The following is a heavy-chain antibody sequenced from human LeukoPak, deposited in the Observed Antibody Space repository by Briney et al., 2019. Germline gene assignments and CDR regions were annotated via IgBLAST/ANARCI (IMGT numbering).Heavy chain of an antibody. CDR1: GFTFSSSS. CDR3: AKGSGWYV. Sequence: PGGSLRLSCAASGFTFSSSSMSWVRQAPGKGLEWVSVISGSGGSTDYADSVKGRFTISRDNSKNTLYLQINRLRAEDTAVYYCAKGSGWYVWGQGTLVTVSS. J-gene: IGHJ4*02. CDR2: ISGSGGST. V-gene: IGHV3-23*01. D-gene: IGHD6-19*01.